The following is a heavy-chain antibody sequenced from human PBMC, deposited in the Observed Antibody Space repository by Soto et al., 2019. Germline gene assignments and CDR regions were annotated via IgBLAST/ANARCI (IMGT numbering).Heavy chain of an antibody. CDR3: ARDSSIMITFGGVTSADAFDI. CDR1: GCSISSGGYY. D-gene: IGHD3-16*01. J-gene: IGHJ3*02. CDR2: IYYSGST. Sequence: TPETLSLTSTVSGCSISSGGYYWGWLRPDPGKGLEWVGYIYYSGSTYYNPSLKSRVTISVDTSRNQFSLKLSSVTAADTAVYYCARDSSIMITFGGVTSADAFDIWGQGTMVTVSS. V-gene: IGHV4-31*03.